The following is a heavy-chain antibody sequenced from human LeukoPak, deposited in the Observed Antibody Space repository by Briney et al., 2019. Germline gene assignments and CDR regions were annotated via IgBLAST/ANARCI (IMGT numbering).Heavy chain of an antibody. Sequence: PSETLSLTCTVSGGSISSSSYWGWIRQPPGKGLEWIGSIFYSGSTYYNPSLKSRVTISVDTSKNQFSLKLISVTAADTAVYYCARDLDYYDSTWFDPWGQGTLVTVSS. CDR3: ARDLDYYDSTWFDP. CDR1: GGSISSSSY. D-gene: IGHD3-22*01. V-gene: IGHV4-39*07. CDR2: IFYSGST. J-gene: IGHJ5*02.